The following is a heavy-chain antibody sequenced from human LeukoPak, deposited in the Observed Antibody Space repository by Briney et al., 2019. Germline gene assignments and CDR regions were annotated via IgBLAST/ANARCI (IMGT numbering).Heavy chain of an antibody. CDR2: ISSSSSYI. D-gene: IGHD3-10*01. J-gene: IGHJ4*02. V-gene: IGHV3-21*01. CDR3: ARDFMVRGVIPYY. CDR1: GFTYNSYS. Sequence: GGSLRLSCAASGFTYNSYSMNWPRQATGKGLEWVSSISSSSSYIYYADSVKGRFTISRDNAKNSLYLQMNSLRAEDTAVYYCARDFMVRGVIPYYWGQGTLVTVSS.